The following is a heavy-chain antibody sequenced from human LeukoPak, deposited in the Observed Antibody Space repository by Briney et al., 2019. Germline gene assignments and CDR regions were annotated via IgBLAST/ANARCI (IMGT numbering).Heavy chain of an antibody. CDR2: ISSSSSYI. Sequence: GGSLRLSCAASGFTFSSYSMNWVRQAPGKGLEWVSSISSSSSYIYYADSVKGRFTISRDNAKNSLYLQMNSLRAADTAVYYCARAPFSGYYYADAFDIWGQGTMVTVSS. V-gene: IGHV3-21*01. J-gene: IGHJ3*02. CDR1: GFTFSSYS. D-gene: IGHD3-22*01. CDR3: ARAPFSGYYYADAFDI.